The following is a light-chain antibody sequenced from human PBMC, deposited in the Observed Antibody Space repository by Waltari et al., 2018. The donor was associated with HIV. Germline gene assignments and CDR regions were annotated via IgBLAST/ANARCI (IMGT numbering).Light chain of an antibody. J-gene: IGLJ3*02. CDR3: QSADSSGTYRV. Sequence: YELTPTPSLSVSPGQTARLTCSGDALPKQYAYWYHQKPGQAPVMVIYKDSERPSGIPERFSDSSSGTTVTLTISGVHAEDEADYYCQSADSSGTYRVFGGGTKLTVL. V-gene: IGLV3-25*03. CDR2: KDS. CDR1: ALPKQY.